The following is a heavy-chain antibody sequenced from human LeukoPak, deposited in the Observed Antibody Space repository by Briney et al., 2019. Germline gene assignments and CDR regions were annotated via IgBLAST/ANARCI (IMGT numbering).Heavy chain of an antibody. CDR2: IDWNSGSI. J-gene: IGHJ3*01. CDR1: GFTFDDYA. Sequence: GGSLRLSCAASGFTFDDYAMHWVRQPPGKGLEWVSGIDWNSGSIGYADSVKGRFTISRDNARSALHLQMNSLRAEDTAMYYCAREWSAFDFWGQGTMVTVSS. CDR3: AREWSAFDF. D-gene: IGHD2-15*01. V-gene: IGHV3-9*01.